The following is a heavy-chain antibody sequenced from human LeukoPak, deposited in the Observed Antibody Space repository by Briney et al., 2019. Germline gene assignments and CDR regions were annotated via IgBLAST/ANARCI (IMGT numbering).Heavy chain of an antibody. Sequence: SETLSLTCTVSGGSINSNYWNWIRQPPGRGLEWLGYIFYNGETNYHPSLNGRVIISLDTSNNQFSLKLTSVSAADTAMYYCARILFGEGPYYFDYWGQGTLVTVSS. CDR1: GGSINSNY. J-gene: IGHJ4*02. V-gene: IGHV4-59*01. CDR3: ARILFGEGPYYFDY. CDR2: IFYNGET. D-gene: IGHD3-10*01.